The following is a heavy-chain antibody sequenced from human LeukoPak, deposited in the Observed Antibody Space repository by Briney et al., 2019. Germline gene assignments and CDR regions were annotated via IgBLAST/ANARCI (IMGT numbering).Heavy chain of an antibody. CDR3: ARDRSSGESDY. J-gene: IGHJ4*02. Sequence: SETLSLTCAVYGGSFSGYYWSWIRQPPGKGLEWIGSISYSGNTYYNPSLKSRVTISVDTSKNQFSLKLSSVTAADTAVYCCARDRSSGESDYWGQGTLVTVSS. D-gene: IGHD2-21*01. CDR1: GGSFSGYY. CDR2: ISYSGNT. V-gene: IGHV4-34*11.